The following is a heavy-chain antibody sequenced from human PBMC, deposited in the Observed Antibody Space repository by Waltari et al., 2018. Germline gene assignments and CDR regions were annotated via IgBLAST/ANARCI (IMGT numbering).Heavy chain of an antibody. V-gene: IGHV4-34*01. CDR2: INHSGST. CDR3: ARAAYSSSSEDAFDI. Sequence: QVQLQQWGAGLLKPSETLSLTCAVYGGSFSGYYWSWIRQPPGKGLEWIGEINHSGSTNSNPSLKSRVTISVDTSKNQFSRKLSSVTAADTAVYYGARAAYSSSSEDAFDIWGQGTMVTVSS. D-gene: IGHD6-13*01. J-gene: IGHJ3*02. CDR1: GGSFSGYY.